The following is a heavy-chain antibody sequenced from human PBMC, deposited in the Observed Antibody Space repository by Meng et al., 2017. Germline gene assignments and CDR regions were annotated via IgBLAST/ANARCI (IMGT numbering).Heavy chain of an antibody. D-gene: IGHD4-17*01. V-gene: IGHV3-49*04. J-gene: IGHJ4*02. CDR3: TRSPTVTTFRVLGPLRY. CDR2: IRSKAYGGTT. CDR1: GFTFGDYA. Sequence: GESLKISCTASGFTFGDYAMSWVRQAPGKGLEWVGFIRSKAYGGTTEYAESVKGRFTISRDDSKSIAYLQMNSLKTEDTAVYYCTRSPTVTTFRVLGPLRYWGQGTLVTVSS.